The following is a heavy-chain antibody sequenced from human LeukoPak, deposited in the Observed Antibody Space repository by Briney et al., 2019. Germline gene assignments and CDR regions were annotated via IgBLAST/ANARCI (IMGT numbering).Heavy chain of an antibody. Sequence: GGSLRLSCAASRFTISDYYMSWVRQAPGKGLEWVANIKADGSVVNYVDTVGGRFTISRDNAKNSLYLQLNSLRAEDTAVYYCARDWCDSGSYCRGAGLDLWGQGTIVTVSS. CDR3: ARDWCDSGSYCRGAGLDL. V-gene: IGHV3-7*01. D-gene: IGHD3-10*01. CDR1: RFTISDYY. J-gene: IGHJ3*01. CDR2: IKADGSVV.